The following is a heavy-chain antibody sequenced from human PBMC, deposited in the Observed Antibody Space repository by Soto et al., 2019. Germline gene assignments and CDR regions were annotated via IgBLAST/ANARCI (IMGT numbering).Heavy chain of an antibody. CDR3: ARGPTHGAFDL. CDR2: IVPDGRNQ. J-gene: IGHJ3*01. CDR1: GSPFD. V-gene: IGHV3-30-3*01. Sequence: QVQLVEFGGGVVQPGRSLRLSCVASGSPFDVHWVRQAPGKGLEWVAHIVPDGRNQYWADSVKGRFTGSRDNAKNTVYLQVNSLRPEDTAVYYCARGPTHGAFDLWGQGTMVTVSS.